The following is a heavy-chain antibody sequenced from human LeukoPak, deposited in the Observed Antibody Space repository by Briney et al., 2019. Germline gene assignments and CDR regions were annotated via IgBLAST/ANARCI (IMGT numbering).Heavy chain of an antibody. Sequence: GGSLRLSCAASGFTFSSYSMNWVRQAPGKGLEWVSYISSSSSTIYYADSVKGRFTISRDNAKNSLYLQMNSLRAEDTAVYYCAGNGYSYGYGYYYYMDVWGKGTTVTVSS. CDR2: ISSSSSTI. CDR1: GFTFSSYS. V-gene: IGHV3-48*01. D-gene: IGHD5-18*01. CDR3: AGNGYSYGYGYYYYMDV. J-gene: IGHJ6*03.